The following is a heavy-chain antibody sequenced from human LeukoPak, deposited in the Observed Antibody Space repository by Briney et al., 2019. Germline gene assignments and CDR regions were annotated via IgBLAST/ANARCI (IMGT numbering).Heavy chain of an antibody. CDR3: ARDRIGRSKDH. CDR2: IYPDGSS. CDR1: GLTISNNY. J-gene: IGHJ4*02. Sequence: GGSLRLSCAVSGLTISNNYMSWVRQAPGKGLEWVSVIYPDGSSYYTDSVKGRFTISRDNSKNTVYLQMNSLRVDDTAVYCCARDRIGRSKDHWGQGSLVTVSS. D-gene: IGHD1-14*01. V-gene: IGHV3-53*01.